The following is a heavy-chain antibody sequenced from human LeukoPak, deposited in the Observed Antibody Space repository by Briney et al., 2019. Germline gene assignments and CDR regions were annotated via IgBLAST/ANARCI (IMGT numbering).Heavy chain of an antibody. CDR2: ISGSGGST. J-gene: IGHJ4*02. V-gene: IGHV3-23*01. CDR1: GFTFSSYA. D-gene: IGHD2-2*01. Sequence: GGSLRLSCAASGFTFSSYAMSWVRQAPGKGLEWGSAISGSGGSTYYADSVKGRFTISRDNSKNTLYLQMNSLRAEDTAVYYCAKDQYCSSTSCLNDFDYWGQGTLVTVSS. CDR3: AKDQYCSSTSCLNDFDY.